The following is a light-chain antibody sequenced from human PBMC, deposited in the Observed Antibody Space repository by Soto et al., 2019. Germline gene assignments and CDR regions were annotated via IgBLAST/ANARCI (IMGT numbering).Light chain of an antibody. Sequence: DIQMTQSPSSLSASVGDRVTITCRASQSISSYLNWYQQKPGKAPKLLIYAASSLQSGVPSRFSGSGSGTNFTLTITNLQPEDFATYYCLQHNSYPLTFGGGTKVDIK. V-gene: IGKV1-17*02. CDR2: AAS. CDR3: LQHNSYPLT. J-gene: IGKJ4*01. CDR1: QSISSY.